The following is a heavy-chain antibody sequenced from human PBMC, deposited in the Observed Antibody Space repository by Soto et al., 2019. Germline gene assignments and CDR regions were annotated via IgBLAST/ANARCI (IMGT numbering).Heavy chain of an antibody. CDR3: EKEDGAGFKS. CDR1: GGDLRNSG. Sequence: QVHLVQSGAEMKKPGSSVKVSCKVSGGDLRNSGLSWVRQAPGQGLEWMGGVCPLLAMVDYSQKFQGRVTITENESTNTAYMYLGSLRSEDTAVYYCEKEDGAGFKSWGQGTLVIVSS. D-gene: IGHD1-26*01. J-gene: IGHJ4*02. V-gene: IGHV1-69*04. CDR2: VCPLLAMV.